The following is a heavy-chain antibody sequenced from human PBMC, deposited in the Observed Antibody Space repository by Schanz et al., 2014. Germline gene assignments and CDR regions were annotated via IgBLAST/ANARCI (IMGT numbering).Heavy chain of an antibody. CDR1: GGSISSSNYY. Sequence: QLQLQESGPGLVKPSETLSLTCTVSGGSISSSNYYWGWIRQPPGKGLEWIESIYYSGSTDYNPSFKCRVTPPVNTSINHFSNKLSPVTAADTAVYYCARQFYDILTGYWFPGYFDYWGQGTLVTVSS. J-gene: IGHJ4*02. CDR2: IYYSGST. D-gene: IGHD3-9*01. CDR3: ARQFYDILTGYWFPGYFDY. V-gene: IGHV4-39*01.